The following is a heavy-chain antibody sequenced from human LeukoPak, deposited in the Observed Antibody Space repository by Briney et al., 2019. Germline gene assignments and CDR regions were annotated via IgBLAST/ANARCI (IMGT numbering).Heavy chain of an antibody. CDR1: GGSFSGYY. J-gene: IGHJ3*02. V-gene: IGHV4-34*01. D-gene: IGHD3-22*01. Sequence: SETLSLTCAVYGGSFSGYYWSWIRQPPGKGLEWIGEINHSGSTNYNPSLKSRVTISVDTSKNQFSLKLSSVTATDTAVYYCARRYPLGLFGDIWGQGTMVTVSS. CDR2: INHSGST. CDR3: ARRYPLGLFGDI.